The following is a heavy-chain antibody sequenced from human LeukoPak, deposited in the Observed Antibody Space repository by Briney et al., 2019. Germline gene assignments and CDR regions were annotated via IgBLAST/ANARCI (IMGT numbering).Heavy chain of an antibody. CDR3: VKDWRDDLNCGNDCLQY. CDR2: ISVSVGGT. Sequence: GGSLRLPCVASGFTFSTYAMTWVRQAPGKGLEWVSSISVSVGGTFYADSVRGRFTISRDISENTLFLHMNSLRAEETAVYYCVKDWRDDLNCGNDCLQYWGQGTLVTVSS. V-gene: IGHV3-23*01. J-gene: IGHJ4*02. D-gene: IGHD2-21*01. CDR1: GFTFSTYA.